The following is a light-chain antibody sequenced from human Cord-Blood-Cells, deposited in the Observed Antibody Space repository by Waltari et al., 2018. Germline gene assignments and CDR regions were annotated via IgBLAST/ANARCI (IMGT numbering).Light chain of an antibody. V-gene: IGLV2-8*01. CDR2: EVS. J-gene: IGLJ2*01. CDR1: RSDVGGYHS. Sequence: QAALPQSPTASGSPGQPCTVPCTQTRSDVGGYHSVSSYQQHPGNAPKLMIYEVSKRPSGVPDRFSGSKSGNTASLTVSGLQAEDEADYYCSSYAGSNNLVFGGGTKLTVL. CDR3: SSYAGSNNLV.